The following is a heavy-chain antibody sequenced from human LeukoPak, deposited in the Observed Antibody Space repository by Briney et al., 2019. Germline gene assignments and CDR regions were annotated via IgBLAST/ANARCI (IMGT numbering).Heavy chain of an antibody. D-gene: IGHD2-21*02. V-gene: IGHV4-34*01. CDR1: GGSFSGYY. CDR2: INHSGST. J-gene: IGHJ5*02. Sequence: SETLSLTCAVYGGSFSGYYWSWIRQPPGKGLEWIGEINHSGSTNYNPSLKSRVTISVDTSKNQFSLKLSSVTAADTAVYYCARGPRPGVVVTANNWFDPWGQGTLVTVSS. CDR3: ARGPRPGVVVTANNWFDP.